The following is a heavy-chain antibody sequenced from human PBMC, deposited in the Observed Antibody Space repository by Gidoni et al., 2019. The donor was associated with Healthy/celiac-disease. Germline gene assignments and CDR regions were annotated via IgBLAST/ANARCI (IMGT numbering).Heavy chain of an antibody. CDR3: ARGSPHIVVVPAAELYYYYYYMDV. Sequence: QVQLQQCGAGLLKPSETLSLTCAVYGGSFSGYYWSWIRQPPGKGLEWIGEINHSGRTNYNPSLKSRVTISVDTSKNQFSLKLSSVTAADTAVYYCARGSPHIVVVPAAELYYYYYYMDVWGKGTTVTVSS. D-gene: IGHD2-2*01. CDR2: INHSGRT. J-gene: IGHJ6*03. V-gene: IGHV4-34*01. CDR1: GGSFSGYY.